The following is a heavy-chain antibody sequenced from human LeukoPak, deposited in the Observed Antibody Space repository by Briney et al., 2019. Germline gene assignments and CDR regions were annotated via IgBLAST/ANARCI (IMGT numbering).Heavy chain of an antibody. V-gene: IGHV3-66*01. D-gene: IGHD2-2*01. Sequence: PGGSLRLSCAASGFTVSSNYMSWVRQAPGKGLEWVSVIYSGGSTYYADSVKGRFTISRDNSKNTLYLQMNSLRAEDTAVYYCAKEDIVVVPAAIWGQGTLVTVSS. J-gene: IGHJ4*02. CDR2: IYSGGST. CDR1: GFTVSSNY. CDR3: AKEDIVVVPAAI.